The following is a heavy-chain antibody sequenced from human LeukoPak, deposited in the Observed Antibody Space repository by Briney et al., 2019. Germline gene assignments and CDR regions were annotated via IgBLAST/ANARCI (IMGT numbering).Heavy chain of an antibody. CDR2: ISGSGDST. Sequence: GGSLRLSCAASGFTFSSYAMSWVRQAPGKGLEWVSYISGSGDSTYYEDSVKGRFTISRDNSKNTLYLQMKSLRAEDTAVYYCAKSLSSWLQALDYRGQGTLVTVSS. D-gene: IGHD5-12*01. V-gene: IGHV3-23*01. J-gene: IGHJ4*02. CDR1: GFTFSSYA. CDR3: AKSLSSWLQALDY.